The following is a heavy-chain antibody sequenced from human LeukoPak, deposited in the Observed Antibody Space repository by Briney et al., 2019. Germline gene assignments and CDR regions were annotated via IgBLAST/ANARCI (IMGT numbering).Heavy chain of an antibody. Sequence: GGSLRLSCAASGFTFSNFGMYWVRQTPGKGLEWVAFLRFNGSDKTYADSVKGRFIISRDNFRNTLYLQMSSLRVEDTALYYCARKGYGNNWYGGFDQWGQGTLATVSS. CDR3: ARKGYGNNWYGGFDQ. V-gene: IGHV3-30*02. CDR1: GFTFSNFG. CDR2: LRFNGSDK. D-gene: IGHD5-24*01. J-gene: IGHJ4*02.